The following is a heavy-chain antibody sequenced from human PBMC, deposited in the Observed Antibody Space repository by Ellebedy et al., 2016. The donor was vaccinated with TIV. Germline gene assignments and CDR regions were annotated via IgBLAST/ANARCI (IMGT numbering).Heavy chain of an antibody. D-gene: IGHD1-26*01. CDR2: IHHSGSA. Sequence: ESLKISCAASGFTFTSHWMSWVRQIPGKGLEWIGEIHHSGSANYNPSLKSRVIISVDTSKNQFSLKLSSVTAADTAVYYCARGKRVLGASGSYSYWGQGTLVTVSS. CDR3: ARGKRVLGASGSYSY. J-gene: IGHJ4*02. V-gene: IGHV4-34*01. CDR1: GFTFTSHW.